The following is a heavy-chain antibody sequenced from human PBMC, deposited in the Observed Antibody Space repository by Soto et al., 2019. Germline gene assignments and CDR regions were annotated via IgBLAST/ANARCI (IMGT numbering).Heavy chain of an antibody. CDR3: ARGEEGYCTNGVCPPSDFFYYYGMDV. J-gene: IGHJ6*02. CDR1: GGTFSIYS. Sequence: GASVKVSCKASGGTFSIYSISWVRQAPGQGLEWMGGIIPIFGTANYAQKFQGRVTITADESTSTAYMELSSLRSEDTAVYYCARGEEGYCTNGVCPPSDFFYYYGMDVWGQGTTVTVSS. CDR2: IIPIFGTA. V-gene: IGHV1-69*13. D-gene: IGHD2-8*01.